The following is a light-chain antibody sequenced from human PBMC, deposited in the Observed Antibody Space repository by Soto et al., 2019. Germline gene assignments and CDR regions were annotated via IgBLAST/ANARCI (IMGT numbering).Light chain of an antibody. J-gene: IGKJ1*01. V-gene: IGKV3-20*01. CDR1: QSVGRRY. Sequence: VLTQSPGTLSLSPGERAPLSCRASQSVGRRYLAWYQQKPVQAPRVLNYGTSSRATGIPDRFSGSESGTDFTLTISRLEPDDFAVYYCQQYTTSSWTFGQGTKVDIK. CDR2: GTS. CDR3: QQYTTSSWT.